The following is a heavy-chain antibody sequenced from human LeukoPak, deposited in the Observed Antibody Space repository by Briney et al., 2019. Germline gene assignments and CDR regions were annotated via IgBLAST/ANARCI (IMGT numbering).Heavy chain of an antibody. V-gene: IGHV7-4-1*02. J-gene: IGHJ6*02. CDR3: ARDSQDYDFWSGYYWHYYYGMDV. Sequence: ASVKVSCKAPGYAFTTYAMNWVRQAPGQGLEWMGWINTNTGNPTYAQGFTGRFVFSLDTSVSTAYLQISSLEAEDTAVYYCARDSQDYDFWSGYYWHYYYGMDVWGQGTTVTVSS. CDR2: INTNTGNP. D-gene: IGHD3-3*01. CDR1: GYAFTTYA.